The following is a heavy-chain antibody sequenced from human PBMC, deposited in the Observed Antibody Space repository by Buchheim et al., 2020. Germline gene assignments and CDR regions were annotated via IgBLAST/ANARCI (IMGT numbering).Heavy chain of an antibody. J-gene: IGHJ4*02. CDR1: GFTFSSCE. V-gene: IGHV3-48*03. D-gene: IGHD2-21*01. CDR2: ISNSGSNK. Sequence: EVQLVESGGGLVQPGGSLRLSCAASGFTFSSCEMSWVRQAPGKGLEWVAYISNSGSNKYYADSVRGRFTISRDNAIDSLYLQMSNLRAEDTAVYYCVRDNDSLDWSPFDSWGQGTL. CDR3: VRDNDSLDWSPFDS.